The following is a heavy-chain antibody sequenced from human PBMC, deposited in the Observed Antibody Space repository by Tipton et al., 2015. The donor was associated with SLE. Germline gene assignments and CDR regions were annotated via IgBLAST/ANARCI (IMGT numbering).Heavy chain of an antibody. CDR1: GGSFSGYF. CDR2: INHSGST. D-gene: IGHD3-10*01. CDR3: ARGPRGYYGSGSYFDY. V-gene: IGHV4-34*01. J-gene: IGHJ4*02. Sequence: TLSLTCAVSGGSFSGYFWTWIRQPPGKGLEWIGEINHSGSTNYNPSLKSRVTISVDTSKNQFSLKLSSVTAADTAVYYCARGPRGYYGSGSYFDYWGQGTLVTVSS.